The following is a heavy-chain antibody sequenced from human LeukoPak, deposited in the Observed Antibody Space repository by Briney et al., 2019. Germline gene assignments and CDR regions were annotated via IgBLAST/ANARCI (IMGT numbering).Heavy chain of an antibody. D-gene: IGHD3-16*02. Sequence: GESLKISCKGSGYKFNTHWIAWVRQMPGKGLEWMGIIFPGDSDTRYSPSFQGQVTISADKSISTAYLQWSSLKASDTAMYYCARRSNRNTRIDYWGQGTLVTVSS. V-gene: IGHV5-51*01. J-gene: IGHJ4*02. CDR1: GYKFNTHW. CDR2: IFPGDSDT. CDR3: ARRSNRNTRIDY.